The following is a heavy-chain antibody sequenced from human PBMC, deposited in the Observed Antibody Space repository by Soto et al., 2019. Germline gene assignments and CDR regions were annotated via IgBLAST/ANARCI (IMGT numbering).Heavy chain of an antibody. D-gene: IGHD4-4*01. Sequence: PGESLKISCKASGYSFTTYWIAWVRQMPGKGLEWMGIINPGDSDIRHSPSFQGQVTISADNSISTAYLQWSSLKASDTAMYYCARHEQFYYYYYGMDVWGQGTAVTVS. CDR3: ARHEQFYYYYYGMDV. V-gene: IGHV5-51*01. CDR2: INPGDSDI. CDR1: GYSFTTYW. J-gene: IGHJ6*02.